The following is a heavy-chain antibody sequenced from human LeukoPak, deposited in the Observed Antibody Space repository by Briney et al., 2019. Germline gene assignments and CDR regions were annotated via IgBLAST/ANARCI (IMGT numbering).Heavy chain of an antibody. D-gene: IGHD3-10*01. V-gene: IGHV3-30*02. CDR2: IRYDGSNK. J-gene: IGHJ5*02. Sequence: GGSLRLSCAASGFTFSSYGMHWVRQAPGKGLEWVAFIRYDGSNKYYADSVKGRFTISRDNSKNTLYLQMNSLRAEDTAVYYCARARFNYYGSGSYSNNWFDPWGQGTLVTVSS. CDR1: GFTFSSYG. CDR3: ARARFNYYGSGSYSNNWFDP.